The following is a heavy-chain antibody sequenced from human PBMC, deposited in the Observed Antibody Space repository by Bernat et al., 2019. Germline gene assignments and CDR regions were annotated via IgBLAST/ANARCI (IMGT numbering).Heavy chain of an antibody. CDR1: GFTFSSYA. CDR3: AKLAVAAPSTIYCVGY. J-gene: IGHJ4*02. Sequence: EVQLLESGGGLVQPGGSLRLSCAASGFTFSSYAMSWVRQAPGKGLEWVSAISGSGGSTYYADSVKGRFTISRDNSKNTLYLQMNSLRAEDTAVYYCAKLAVAAPSTIYCVGYWGQGTLVTVSS. CDR2: ISGSGGST. D-gene: IGHD6-19*01. V-gene: IGHV3-23*01.